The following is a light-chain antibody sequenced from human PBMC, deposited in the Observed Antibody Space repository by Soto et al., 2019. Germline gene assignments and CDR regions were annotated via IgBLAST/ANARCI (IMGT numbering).Light chain of an antibody. Sequence: QSALTQPASVSGSPGQSITISCTGTSSDVGGYNYVSWYQQHPGKAPKLMIYEVSKRPSGVSNRFSGSKSGNTASLTIYGLQAEDEADYYCSSYTSSTTPVVFGGGTKVTVL. J-gene: IGLJ2*01. CDR2: EVS. CDR3: SSYTSSTTPVV. V-gene: IGLV2-14*01. CDR1: SSDVGGYNY.